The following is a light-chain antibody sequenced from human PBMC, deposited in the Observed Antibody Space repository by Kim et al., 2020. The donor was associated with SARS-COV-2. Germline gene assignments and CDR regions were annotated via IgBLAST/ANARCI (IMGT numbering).Light chain of an antibody. Sequence: GQTVRITYQGDSLRSYYASWYQQKPGQAPVLVIYGKNNRPSGIPDRFSGSSSGNTASLTITGAQAEDEADYYCNSRDSSGNHLNWVFGGGTQLTVL. CDR1: SLRSYY. V-gene: IGLV3-19*01. CDR2: GKN. J-gene: IGLJ3*02. CDR3: NSRDSSGNHLNWV.